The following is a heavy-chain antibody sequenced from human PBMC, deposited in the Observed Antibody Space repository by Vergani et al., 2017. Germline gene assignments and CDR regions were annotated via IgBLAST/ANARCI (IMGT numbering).Heavy chain of an antibody. CDR2: ISSSSSTI. CDR1: GFTFSSYA. D-gene: IGHD4-17*01. CDR3: AREYGDYYYYGMDV. Sequence: EVQLLESGGGLVQPGGSLRLSCAASGFTFSSYAMSWVRQAPGKGLEWVSYISSSSSTIYYADSVKGRFTISRDNAKNSLYLQMNSLRAEDTAVYYCAREYGDYYYYGMDVWGQGTTVTVSS. V-gene: IGHV3-48*01. J-gene: IGHJ6*02.